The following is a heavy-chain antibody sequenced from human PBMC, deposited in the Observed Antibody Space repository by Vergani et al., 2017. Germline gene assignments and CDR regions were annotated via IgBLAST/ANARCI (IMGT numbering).Heavy chain of an antibody. J-gene: IGHJ4*01. D-gene: IGHD3-16*01. CDR2: ISASGAPT. Sequence: EVQLLESGGDLVQPGGSLRLSCTASGFIFSTYAMSWVRQAPGKGLEWVSGISASGAPTYYADSVKGRVTISTDNSNNTLYLQLNSLRVEDTAVYYCASAYGRYERFDYWGQRTLVTVSS. CDR3: ASAYGRYERFDY. V-gene: IGHV3-23*01. CDR1: GFIFSTYA.